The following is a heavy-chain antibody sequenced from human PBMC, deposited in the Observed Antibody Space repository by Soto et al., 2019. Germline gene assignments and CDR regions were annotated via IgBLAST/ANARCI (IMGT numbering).Heavy chain of an antibody. CDR1: GYTVTGYY. CDR3: ARAPFYENSPFDF. D-gene: IGHD3-22*01. CDR2: INPNSGVT. Sequence: ASVKVSCKGSGYTVTGYYMHWVRQAPGQGLEWMGWINPNSGVTHFAQKFQGRVTLTRDTSISTTYMELSSLRSDDTAVYYCARAPFYENSPFDFWGQGTLVTVSS. J-gene: IGHJ4*02. V-gene: IGHV1-2*02.